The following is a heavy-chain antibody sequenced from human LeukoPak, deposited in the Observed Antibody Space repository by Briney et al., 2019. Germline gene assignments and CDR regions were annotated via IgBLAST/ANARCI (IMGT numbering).Heavy chain of an antibody. CDR3: ARGYSALAY. Sequence: GGSLRLSCAASGFIFSSHWMTWVRQAPGKGLEWVASIKEDGSEKNYVDSVKGRFTISRDNAKNSLYLQMKSLRDEDTAVYSCARGYSALAYWGQGTLVTVSS. CDR1: GFIFSSHW. J-gene: IGHJ4*02. V-gene: IGHV3-7*01. CDR2: IKEDGSEK. D-gene: IGHD6-13*01.